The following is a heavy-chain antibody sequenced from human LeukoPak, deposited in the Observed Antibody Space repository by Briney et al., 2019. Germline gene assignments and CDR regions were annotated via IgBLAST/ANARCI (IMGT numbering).Heavy chain of an antibody. J-gene: IGHJ5*02. D-gene: IGHD3/OR15-3a*01. CDR3: ARDQDYIWFDP. CDR1: GGSFSGYY. V-gene: IGHV4-34*01. CDR2: IYYSGST. Sequence: SETLSLTCAVYGGSFSGYYWGWIRQPPGKGLEWIGSIYYSGSTYYNPSLKSRVTISVDTSKNQFSLKLTSVTAADTAMYYCARDQDYIWFDPWGQGILVSVSS.